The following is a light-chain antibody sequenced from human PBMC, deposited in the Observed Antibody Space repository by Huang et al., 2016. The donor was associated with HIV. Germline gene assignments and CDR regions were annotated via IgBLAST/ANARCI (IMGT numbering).Light chain of an antibody. CDR2: DAS. V-gene: IGKV3D-15*01. CDR1: QIFTNN. CDR3: QQYNTWPYT. Sequence: ELVMTQSPATLSVSPGARVTLSCGASQIFTNNLAWFQQKYGQAPRLLIYDASTRDSGISDRFSGGGSGTEFALTISSLQSEDSAVYYCQQYNTWPYTFGQGTKLEIK. J-gene: IGKJ2*01.